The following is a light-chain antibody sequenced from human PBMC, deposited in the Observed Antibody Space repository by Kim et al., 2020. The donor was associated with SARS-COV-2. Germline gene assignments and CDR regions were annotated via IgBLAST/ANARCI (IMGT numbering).Light chain of an antibody. J-gene: IGLJ3*02. Sequence: GQRVTISGTGSSSNIGAGYDVHWYQQLPGTAPKLLIYGNSNRPSGVPDRFSGSKSGISASLAITGLQAEDEADYYCQSYDNSLRRMFGGGTQLTVL. V-gene: IGLV1-40*01. CDR2: GNS. CDR1: SSNIGAGYD. CDR3: QSYDNSLRRM.